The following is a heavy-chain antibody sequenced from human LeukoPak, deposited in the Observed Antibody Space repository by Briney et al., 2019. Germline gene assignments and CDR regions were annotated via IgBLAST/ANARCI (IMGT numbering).Heavy chain of an antibody. J-gene: IGHJ4*02. CDR2: ISYDGSNK. Sequence: PGGSLRLSCAASGFTFSNYGMHWVRQAPGKGLEWVAVISYDGSNKYYADSVKGRFTISRDNSKNTLYLQMNSLRAEGTAVYYCAKQFGGYYLDYWGQGTLVTVSS. CDR1: GFTFSNYG. CDR3: AKQFGGYYLDY. V-gene: IGHV3-30*18. D-gene: IGHD3-22*01.